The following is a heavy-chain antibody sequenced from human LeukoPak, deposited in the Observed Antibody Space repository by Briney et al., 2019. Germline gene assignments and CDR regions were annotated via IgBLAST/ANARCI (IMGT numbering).Heavy chain of an antibody. J-gene: IGHJ4*02. CDR3: AKDLRGVAFSYFDY. CDR1: GFTFSSYG. D-gene: IGHD3-10*01. CDR2: ISYDGSRK. Sequence: GGSLRLSCSASGFTFSSYGMHWVRQAPGKGLEWLAVISYDGSRKSYADSVKGRFTISKDNSKNTLYLQMNSLRAEETAVYYCAKDLRGVAFSYFDYWGQGTLVTVSS. V-gene: IGHV3-30*18.